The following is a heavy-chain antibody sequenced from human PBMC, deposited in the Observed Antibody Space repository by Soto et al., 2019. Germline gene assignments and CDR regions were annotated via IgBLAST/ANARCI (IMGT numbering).Heavy chain of an antibody. J-gene: IGHJ6*02. CDR1: GFTVSSNY. CDR3: ARDRGYTYGYIYYGMDV. D-gene: IGHD5-18*01. CDR2: IYSGGST. V-gene: IGHV3-53*01. Sequence: QPGGSLRLSCAASGFTVSSNYMSWVRQAPGKGLEWVSVIYSGGSTYYADSVKGRFTISRDNSKNTLYLQMNSLRAEDTAVYYCARDRGYTYGYIYYGMDVCGQGTTLTISS.